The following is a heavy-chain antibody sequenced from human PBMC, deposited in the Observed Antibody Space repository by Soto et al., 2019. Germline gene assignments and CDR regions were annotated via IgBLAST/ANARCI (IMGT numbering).Heavy chain of an antibody. J-gene: IGHJ6*02. V-gene: IGHV5-51*01. Sequence: PGESLKISCMGSGYKVSTWHNFTSYWIAWVRQMPGEGLEWMGIIYPGDSGTRYSPSFQGQVTISADKSINSVYLQWSSLKASDTATYYCARLGFNYDFLSGYYNVHHYYGIDVWGQGTTVTVS. D-gene: IGHD3-3*01. CDR1: GYKVSTWHNFTSYW. CDR2: IYPGDSGT. CDR3: ARLGFNYDFLSGYYNVHHYYGIDV.